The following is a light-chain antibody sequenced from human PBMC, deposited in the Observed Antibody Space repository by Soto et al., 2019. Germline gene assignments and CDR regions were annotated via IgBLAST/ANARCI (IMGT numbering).Light chain of an antibody. V-gene: IGLV2-23*02. CDR3: CSYAGSTTHVV. CDR2: EVS. J-gene: IGLJ2*01. CDR1: SSDVGSYNR. Sequence: QSALTQPASVSGSPGQSITISCTGTSSDVGSYNRVSWYQQYPGKAPKFIIYEVSKRPSGVSNRFSGSKSGNTASLTISGLQAEDEADYYCCSYAGSTTHVVFGGGTKLTVL.